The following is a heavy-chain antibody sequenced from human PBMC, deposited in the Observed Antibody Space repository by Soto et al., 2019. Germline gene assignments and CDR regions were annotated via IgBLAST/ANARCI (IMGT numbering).Heavy chain of an antibody. V-gene: IGHV3-74*03. CDR2: LSSDGFGA. D-gene: IGHD3-16*01. Sequence: PGGSLRPSCAAFGLSLSPYWMHWVRQFPGRGLEWVARLSSDGFGAAYADSVKARFFIPRDIATNTLSLQRTSLRADDTAVYYFARGLGWPDYWGRGTAVTVSS. CDR3: ARGLGWPDY. J-gene: IGHJ4*02. CDR1: GLSLSPYW.